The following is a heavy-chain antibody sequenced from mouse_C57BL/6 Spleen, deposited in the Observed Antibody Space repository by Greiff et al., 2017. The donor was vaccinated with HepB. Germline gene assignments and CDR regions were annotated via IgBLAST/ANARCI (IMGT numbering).Heavy chain of an antibody. CDR3: AIIYYYGSSYVYAMDY. CDR2: INPNNGGT. V-gene: IGHV1-22*01. CDR1: GYTFTDYN. Sequence: EVQLQQSGPELVKPGASVKMSCKASGYTFTDYNMHWVKQSHGKSLEWIGYINPNNGGTSYNQKFKGKATLTVNKSSSTAYMELRSLTSEDSAVYYCAIIYYYGSSYVYAMDYWGQGTSVTVSS. D-gene: IGHD1-1*01. J-gene: IGHJ4*01.